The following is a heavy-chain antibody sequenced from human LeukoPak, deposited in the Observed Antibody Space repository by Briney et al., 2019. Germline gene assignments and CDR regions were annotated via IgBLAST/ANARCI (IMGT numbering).Heavy chain of an antibody. CDR1: GGTFSSYA. D-gene: IGHD2-15*01. Sequence: SVKVSCKASGGTFSSYAISWVRQAPGQGLEWMGGIIPIFGTANYAQKFQGRVTITADKSTSTAYMELSSLRSEDTAVYYCARDLTLSRYCSGGSCHSGFDPWGQGTLVTVSS. CDR3: ARDLTLSRYCSGGSCHSGFDP. V-gene: IGHV1-69*06. J-gene: IGHJ5*02. CDR2: IIPIFGTA.